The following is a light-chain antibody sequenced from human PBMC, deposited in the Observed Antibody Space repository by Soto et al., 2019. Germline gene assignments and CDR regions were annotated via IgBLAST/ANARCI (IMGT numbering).Light chain of an antibody. V-gene: IGLV2-14*01. Sequence: QSVLTQPASVSGSPGRSIAISCTVTSSYVGGYSYVSWYQQQPGKAPKLVISDVSNRPSGVSDRFSGSKSGNTASLTISGLQTEDEADYYCASYTTSSTYVFGTGTKVT. J-gene: IGLJ1*01. CDR3: ASYTTSSTYV. CDR1: SSYVGGYSY. CDR2: DVS.